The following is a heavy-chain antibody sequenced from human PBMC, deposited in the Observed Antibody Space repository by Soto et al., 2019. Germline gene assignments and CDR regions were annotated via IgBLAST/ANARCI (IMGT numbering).Heavy chain of an antibody. CDR1: GYTFTGYY. J-gene: IGHJ4*02. D-gene: IGHD2-2*01. Sequence: QVQLVQSGAEVKKPGASVKVSCKASGYTFTGYYMHWVRQAPGQGLEWMGWINPNSGGTNYAQKFQGWVTMTRDTSISKDYMELSRLRSDDTAVYYCARGGIVVVPAPHLFDYWGQGTLVTVSS. V-gene: IGHV1-2*04. CDR3: ARGGIVVVPAPHLFDY. CDR2: INPNSGGT.